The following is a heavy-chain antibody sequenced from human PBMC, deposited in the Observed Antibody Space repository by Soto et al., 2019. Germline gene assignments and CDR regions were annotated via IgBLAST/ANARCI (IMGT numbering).Heavy chain of an antibody. CDR2: ISADNGNT. V-gene: IGHV1-18*01. J-gene: IGHJ5*02. CDR1: GYTFTSYG. Sequence: QVQLVQSGAEVKKPGASVKVSCKASGYTFTSYGISWVRQAPGQGLEWMGWISADNGNTNYAQKLQGRVTMTTDKSTSTAYMELRSLRSDDTAVYYCARDWYCSGGRCYNCFDPWGQGTLVTVSS. D-gene: IGHD2-15*01. CDR3: ARDWYCSGGRCYNCFDP.